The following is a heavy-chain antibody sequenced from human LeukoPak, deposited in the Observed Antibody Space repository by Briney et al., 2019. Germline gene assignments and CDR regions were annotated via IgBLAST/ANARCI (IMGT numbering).Heavy chain of an antibody. CDR1: GGSISSGSYY. V-gene: IGHV4-61*02. Sequence: SETLSLTCTVSGGSISSGSYYWSWIRQPAGKGLEWIGRIYTSGSTNYNPSLKSRVTISVDTSKNQFSLKLSSETAADTAVYYCAREAPGIAVDYWGQGTLVTVSS. CDR2: IYTSGST. D-gene: IGHD6-19*01. CDR3: AREAPGIAVDY. J-gene: IGHJ4*02.